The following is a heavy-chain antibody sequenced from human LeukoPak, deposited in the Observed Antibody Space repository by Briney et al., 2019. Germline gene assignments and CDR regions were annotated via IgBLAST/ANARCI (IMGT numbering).Heavy chain of an antibody. CDR3: ARRVVAGTTVDF. D-gene: IGHD1-1*01. J-gene: IGHJ4*02. V-gene: IGHV4-39*01. CDR1: GGSINSPNSY. Sequence: PSETLSLTCTVSGGSINSPNSYWGWIRQPPGEGLEWIGSIFHDGTTYYSPSLKSRVTVSVDTSLNQFSLSLMSMTAADTAVYHCARRVVAGTTVDFWGQGNLVTVSS. CDR2: IFHDGTT.